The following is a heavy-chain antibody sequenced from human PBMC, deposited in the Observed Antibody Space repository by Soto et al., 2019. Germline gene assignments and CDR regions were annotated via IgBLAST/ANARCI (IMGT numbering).Heavy chain of an antibody. D-gene: IGHD3-10*01. J-gene: IGHJ6*03. Sequence: SETLSLTCTVSGGSISSSSYYWGWIRQPPGKGLEWIGSIYYSGSTYYNPSLKSRVTISVDTSKNQFSLKLSSVTAADTAVYYCARHLRRSGSYYPTYYYYYMDVWGKGTTVTVSS. V-gene: IGHV4-39*01. CDR1: GGSISSSSYY. CDR2: IYYSGST. CDR3: ARHLRRSGSYYPTYYYYYMDV.